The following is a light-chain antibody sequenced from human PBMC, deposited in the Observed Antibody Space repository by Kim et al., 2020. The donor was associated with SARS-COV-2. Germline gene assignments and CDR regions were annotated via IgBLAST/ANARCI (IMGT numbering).Light chain of an antibody. CDR2: GAS. V-gene: IGKV3-15*01. Sequence: SISSNLAWYKKKPGQAPRLLNYGASTRATDIPVRFSGSGSGTEFTLTISSLQSEDIVVYYCQQYHNMQTFGQGTKLEI. J-gene: IGKJ2*01. CDR3: QQYHNMQT. CDR1: SISSN.